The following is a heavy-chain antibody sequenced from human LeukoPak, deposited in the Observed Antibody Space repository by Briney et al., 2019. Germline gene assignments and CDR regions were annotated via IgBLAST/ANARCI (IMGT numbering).Heavy chain of an antibody. CDR1: GFSFSDHN. V-gene: IGHV3-30*18. CDR3: AKAQPTLISRSFDC. Sequence: GGSLRLSCAVSGFSFSDHNMNWVRQAPGKGLEWVAVISSDGKTEIYADSVRGRFTISRDNSKGTHYLQMNSLRSEDTAVCYCAKAQPTLISRSFDCWGQGALVTVSS. D-gene: IGHD3-10*01. CDR2: ISSDGKTE. J-gene: IGHJ4*02.